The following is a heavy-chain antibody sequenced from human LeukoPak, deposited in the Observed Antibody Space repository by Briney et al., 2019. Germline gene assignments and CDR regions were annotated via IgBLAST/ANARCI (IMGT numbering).Heavy chain of an antibody. Sequence: GSLRLSCAASGFTFSSYSMNWVRQAPGKGLEWVSSISSSSSYIYYADSVKGRFTISRDNAKNSLYLQMNSLRAEDTAVYYCAKVGDTSSYYGMGVWGQGTTVTVSS. CDR1: GFTFSSYS. CDR2: ISSSSSYI. J-gene: IGHJ6*02. V-gene: IGHV3-21*01. CDR3: AKVGDTSSYYGMGV. D-gene: IGHD5-18*01.